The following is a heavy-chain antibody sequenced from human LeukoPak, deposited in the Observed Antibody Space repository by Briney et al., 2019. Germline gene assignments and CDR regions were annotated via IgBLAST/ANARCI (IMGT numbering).Heavy chain of an antibody. CDR1: GFTLGDYV. J-gene: IGHJ4*02. Sequence: GGSLRLSCTAPGFTLGDYVRSWGRQAPGKGLEWVSYISSSGSTIYYADSVKGRFTISRDNSKNTLYLQMNSLRAADTAVYYCAKDTVNSGSSYWGQGTLVTVSS. V-gene: IGHV3-48*03. CDR3: AKDTVNSGSSY. CDR2: ISSSGSTI. D-gene: IGHD6-19*01.